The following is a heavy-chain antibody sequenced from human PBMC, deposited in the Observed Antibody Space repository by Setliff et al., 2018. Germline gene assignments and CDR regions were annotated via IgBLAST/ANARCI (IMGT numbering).Heavy chain of an antibody. CDR1: GFTFSSYE. Sequence: PGGSLRLSCAASGFTFSSYEMNWIRQPPGKGLEWIGEINHSGSTNYNPSLKSRVTISVDTSKNQFSLKLSSVTAADTAVYYCALNPSWFGELFAWFDPWGQGTLVTVSS. CDR2: INHSGST. D-gene: IGHD3-10*01. J-gene: IGHJ5*02. CDR3: ALNPSWFGELFAWFDP. V-gene: IGHV4-34*08.